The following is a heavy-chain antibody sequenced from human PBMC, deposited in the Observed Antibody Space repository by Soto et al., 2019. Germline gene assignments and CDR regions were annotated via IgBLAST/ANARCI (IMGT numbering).Heavy chain of an antibody. J-gene: IGHJ3*02. CDR2: IYRDGST. CDR3: ARRYYGGNSQAFDI. D-gene: IGHD4-17*01. CDR1: GFTVSSHY. V-gene: IGHV3-66*01. Sequence: EVQLVGSGGGLVQPGGSLRLSCAASGFTVSSHYMSWVRQAPGKGLEWVSVIYRDGSTYYADSVKGRFTISRDNSKNTLLLQMNSLRAEDTAKYYCARRYYGGNSQAFDIWSQGTMVTVTS.